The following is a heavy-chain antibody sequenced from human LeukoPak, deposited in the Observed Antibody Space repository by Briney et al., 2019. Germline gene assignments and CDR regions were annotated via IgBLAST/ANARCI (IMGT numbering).Heavy chain of an antibody. CDR3: ARFLIAAPYSYYYYMDV. CDR1: GYSISSGYY. J-gene: IGHJ6*03. V-gene: IGHV4-38-2*02. D-gene: IGHD6-6*01. CDR2: IYRSRST. Sequence: SETLSLTCTVSGYSISSGYYWGWIRQPPGEGLVWIGIIYRSRSTYYNPSLKSRVTISIDTSKNHLSLKLRSVTPAHTALYYSARFLIAAPYSYYYYMDVWGKGTTVTVSS.